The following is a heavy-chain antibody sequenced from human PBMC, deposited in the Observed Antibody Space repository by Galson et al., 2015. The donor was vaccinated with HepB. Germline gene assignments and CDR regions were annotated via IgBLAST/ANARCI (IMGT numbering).Heavy chain of an antibody. Sequence: SETLSLTCAVYGGSFSGYYWSWIRQPPGKGLEWIGEINHSGSTNYNPSLKSRVTISVDTSKNQFSLKLSSVTAADTAVYYCARGDGSDLRKPATVDYWGQGTLVTVSS. D-gene: IGHD3-10*01. CDR3: ARGDGSDLRKPATVDY. J-gene: IGHJ4*02. CDR1: GGSFSGYY. CDR2: INHSGST. V-gene: IGHV4-34*01.